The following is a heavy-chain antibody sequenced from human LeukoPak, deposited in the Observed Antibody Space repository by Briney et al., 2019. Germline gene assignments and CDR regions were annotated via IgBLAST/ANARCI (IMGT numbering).Heavy chain of an antibody. J-gene: IGHJ3*02. CDR1: GFTFSSRDW. V-gene: IGHV3-74*01. CDR3: ARVGAATYAFDI. Sequence: VGSLRLSCVASGFTFSSRDWMTWVRQAPGKGLVWVSRIKSDGSSTSYADSVKGRFTISRDNAKNTLYLQMNSLRAEDTAVYYCARVGAATYAFDIWGQGTMVTVSS. CDR2: IKSDGSST. D-gene: IGHD3-16*01.